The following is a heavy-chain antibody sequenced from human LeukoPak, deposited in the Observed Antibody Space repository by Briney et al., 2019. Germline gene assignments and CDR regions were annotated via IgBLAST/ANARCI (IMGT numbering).Heavy chain of an antibody. CDR3: ARSPPTYGDYAFDI. J-gene: IGHJ3*02. CDR1: GGSISSYY. V-gene: IGHV4-4*07. Sequence: PSETLSLTCTVSGGSISSYYWSWIRQPAGKGLEWIGRIYTSGSTNYNPSLKSRVTMSVDTSKNQFSLKLSSVTAADTAVHYCARSPPTYGDYAFDIWGQGTMVTVSS. CDR2: IYTSGST. D-gene: IGHD4-17*01.